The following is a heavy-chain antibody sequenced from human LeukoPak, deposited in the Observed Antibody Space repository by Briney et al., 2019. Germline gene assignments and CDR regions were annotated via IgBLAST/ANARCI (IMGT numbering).Heavy chain of an antibody. V-gene: IGHV3-7*01. J-gene: IGHJ4*02. CDR1: GFTFSRYW. D-gene: IGHD6-13*01. CDR2: IRQDGSEK. Sequence: PGGSRRLSCAASGFTFSRYWMSWVRQAPGKALEWVANIRQDGSEKYYVDSVKGRFTISRDNAQNSLYLQMNSLRAEDTAVYYCVREDIGEIAAAKSHFDYWGQGTLVTVSS. CDR3: VREDIGEIAAAKSHFDY.